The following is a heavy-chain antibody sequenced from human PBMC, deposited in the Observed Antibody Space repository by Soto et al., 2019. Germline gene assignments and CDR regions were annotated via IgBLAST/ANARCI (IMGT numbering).Heavy chain of an antibody. J-gene: IGHJ4*02. CDR1: GFTFSSYG. CDR3: ARAGVRQLWLHYFDY. Sequence: QVQLVESGGGVVQPGRSLRLSCAASGFTFSSYGMHWVRQAPGKGLEWVAVIWYDGSNKYYADSVKGRFTISRDNSKNQLYLQMNSLRAEDTAVYYCARAGVRQLWLHYFDYWGQGTLVTVSS. D-gene: IGHD5-18*01. V-gene: IGHV3-33*01. CDR2: IWYDGSNK.